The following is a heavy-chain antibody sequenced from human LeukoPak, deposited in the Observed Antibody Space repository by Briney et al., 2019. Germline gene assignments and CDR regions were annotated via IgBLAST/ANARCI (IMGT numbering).Heavy chain of an antibody. CDR3: ARARVFGYGDYNFSHYYYYMDV. D-gene: IGHD4-17*01. Sequence: GASVKVSCKASGYTFTSYDINWVRQATGQGLEWMGWMNPNSGNTGYAQKFQGRVTITRNTSIGTAYMELSSLRSEDTAVYYCARARVFGYGDYNFSHYYYYMDVWGKGTTVTISS. V-gene: IGHV1-8*03. CDR2: MNPNSGNT. CDR1: GYTFTSYD. J-gene: IGHJ6*03.